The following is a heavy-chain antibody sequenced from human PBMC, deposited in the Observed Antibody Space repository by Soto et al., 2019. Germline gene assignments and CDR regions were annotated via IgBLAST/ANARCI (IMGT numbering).Heavy chain of an antibody. D-gene: IGHD3-9*01. V-gene: IGHV1-8*01. Sequence: GASVKVSCKASGYTFTSSDINWVRQASGQGHEWMGWMNPNTGNTGYAQKFQGRVTMTRNTSISTAYMELSSLRSEDTAVYYCALEGILTAEGVWGKGTTVTVSS. CDR1: GYTFTSSD. J-gene: IGHJ6*04. CDR3: ALEGILTAEGV. CDR2: MNPNTGNT.